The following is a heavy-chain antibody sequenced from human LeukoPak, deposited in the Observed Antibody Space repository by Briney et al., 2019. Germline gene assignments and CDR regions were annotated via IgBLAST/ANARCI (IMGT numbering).Heavy chain of an antibody. CDR3: ARVQRGIAVALDY. Sequence: PGGSLRLSCAASGFTFSSYEMNWVRQAPGKGLEWVSYISTTGSSIYYADSVKGRSTLSRDNVKSLLYLQMNSLRAEDTAVYYCARVQRGIAVALDYWGQGTLATVSS. D-gene: IGHD6-19*01. V-gene: IGHV3-48*03. J-gene: IGHJ4*02. CDR1: GFTFSSYE. CDR2: ISTTGSSI.